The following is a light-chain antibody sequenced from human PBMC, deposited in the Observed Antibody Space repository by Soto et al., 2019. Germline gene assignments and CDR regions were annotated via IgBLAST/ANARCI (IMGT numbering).Light chain of an antibody. V-gene: IGLV1-51*01. Sequence: QSVLTQPPSVSAAPGQKVTISCSGSSSNIGNNYVSWYQQFPGTAPKLLIFATTQRPSEIPDRFSGSQSGTSATLAIAGLQTGDEADYYCATWDGSLKTVLFGGGTQLTVL. CDR3: ATWDGSLKTVL. J-gene: IGLJ2*01. CDR2: ATT. CDR1: SSNIGNNY.